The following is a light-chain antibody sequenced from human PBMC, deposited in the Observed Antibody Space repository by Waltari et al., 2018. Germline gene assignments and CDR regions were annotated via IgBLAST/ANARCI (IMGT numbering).Light chain of an antibody. V-gene: IGKV3-20*01. CDR2: GAS. CDR1: QSIGRS. J-gene: IGKJ1*01. CDR3: QHYVRLPVT. Sequence: ELMLTQSPGTLSLSPGERATLSCRTSQSIGRSLAWYQQKPGQAPRLLIYGASSRATDIPDRLSGSGSGTDFSLTINRLEPEDSALYYCQHYVRLPVTFGQGTKVEIK.